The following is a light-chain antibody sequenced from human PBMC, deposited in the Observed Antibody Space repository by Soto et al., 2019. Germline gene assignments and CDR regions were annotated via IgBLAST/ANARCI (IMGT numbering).Light chain of an antibody. CDR1: QSVSSSY. V-gene: IGKV3D-15*01. Sequence: EIVMTQSPATLSVSPGERATLSCRASQSVSSSYLAWYQQKPGQAPRLLIYGASSRATGIPDRFSGSGSGTDFTLTISSLQSEDFAVYYCQQYNNWPPITFGQGTRLEI. CDR3: QQYNNWPPIT. J-gene: IGKJ5*01. CDR2: GAS.